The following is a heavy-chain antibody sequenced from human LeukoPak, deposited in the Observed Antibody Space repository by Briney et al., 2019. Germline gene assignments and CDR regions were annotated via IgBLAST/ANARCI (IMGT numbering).Heavy chain of an antibody. Sequence: GGSLRLSCAASGFTFSNYWMSWVRQAPGKGLQWVANMNQDGSDKYYVDSVKGRFTISRDNAKNSLYLQMNSLSAEDTAVYYCAHGRVFDIWGQGTMVTVSS. D-gene: IGHD2-15*01. CDR3: AHGRVFDI. CDR2: MNQDGSDK. CDR1: GFTFSNYW. V-gene: IGHV3-7*01. J-gene: IGHJ3*02.